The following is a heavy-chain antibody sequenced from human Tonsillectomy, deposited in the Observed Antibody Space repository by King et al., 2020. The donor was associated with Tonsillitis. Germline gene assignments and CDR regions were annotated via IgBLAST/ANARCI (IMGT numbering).Heavy chain of an antibody. Sequence: VQLVESGGALLQPGGSLRLSCAASGFTFSSFAMNWVRQAPGEGVEGVSSISGSGGTTYYADSGTGRFTLSRDKSKKTLYLQMDSLGAEDTAVYYCAKGGSGWYGGLDYWGQGTLVAVSS. D-gene: IGHD6-19*01. CDR1: GFTFSSFA. V-gene: IGHV3-23*04. J-gene: IGHJ4*02. CDR3: AKGGSGWYGGLDY. CDR2: ISGSGGTT.